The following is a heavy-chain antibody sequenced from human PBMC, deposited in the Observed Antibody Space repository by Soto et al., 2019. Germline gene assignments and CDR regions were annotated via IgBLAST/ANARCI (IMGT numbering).Heavy chain of an antibody. V-gene: IGHV4-59*12. Sequence: SETLSLTCAVYGESLNSYYWSWVRQSPGQGLEWIGYVYHSGITNYNPSLECRVTISLDTSKNQFSLKLNSVTAADTAVYYCARSPRSIAAGGIDFWGQGILVTVSS. CDR2: VYHSGIT. CDR3: ARSPRSIAAGGIDF. J-gene: IGHJ4*01. CDR1: GESLNSYY. D-gene: IGHD6-13*01.